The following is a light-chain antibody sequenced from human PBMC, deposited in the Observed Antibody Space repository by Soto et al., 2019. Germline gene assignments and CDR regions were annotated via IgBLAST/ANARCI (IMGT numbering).Light chain of an antibody. CDR1: QSVLYTLNKRNY. CDR2: WAY. J-gene: IGKJ5*01. CDR3: QQYYTTPTIT. Sequence: DIVMTQSPDSLAMSLGERATINCKSSQSVLYTLNKRNYLSWYQQKPGQPPKLLIYWAYTRDSGVPDRFSGSGSGTEFTLTISSPQAEDAAVYYCQQYYTTPTITFGQGTRLEIK. V-gene: IGKV4-1*01.